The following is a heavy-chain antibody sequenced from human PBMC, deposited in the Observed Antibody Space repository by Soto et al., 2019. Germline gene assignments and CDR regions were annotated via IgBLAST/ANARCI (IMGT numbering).Heavy chain of an antibody. CDR3: AIAYVWGSYRYIHFDY. Sequence: PSETLSLTCTVSGGSISSGDYYWSWIRQPPGKGLEWIGYIYYSGSTYYNPSLKSRVTISVDTSKNQFSLKLSSVTAADTAVYYCAIAYVWGSYRYIHFDYWGQGTLVTVSS. J-gene: IGHJ4*02. V-gene: IGHV4-30-4*01. CDR1: GGSISSGDYY. D-gene: IGHD3-16*02. CDR2: IYYSGST.